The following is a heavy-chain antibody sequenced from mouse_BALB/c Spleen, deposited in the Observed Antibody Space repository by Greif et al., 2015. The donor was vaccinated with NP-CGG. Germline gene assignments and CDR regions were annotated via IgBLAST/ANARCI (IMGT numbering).Heavy chain of an antibody. CDR1: GFNIKDTY. V-gene: IGHV14-3*02. CDR2: IDPANGNT. Sequence: VQLQQPGAELVKPGASVKLSCTASGFNIKDTYMHWVKQRPEQGLEWIGRIDPANGNTKYDPKFQGKATITADTSSNTAYLQLSSLTSEDTAVYYCASPPYGSFDYWGQGTTLTVSS. D-gene: IGHD2-2*01. J-gene: IGHJ2*01. CDR3: ASPPYGSFDY.